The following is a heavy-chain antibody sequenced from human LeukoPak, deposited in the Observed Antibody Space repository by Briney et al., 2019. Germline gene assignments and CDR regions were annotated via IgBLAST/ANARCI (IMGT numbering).Heavy chain of an antibody. D-gene: IGHD5-24*01. J-gene: IGHJ4*02. CDR2: ISYDESNK. Sequence: GQSLTLSCPPSRFTFSGYCMHWVSHAPGKGLEWVSLISYDESNKYYAESVQGRFAISRDTSKNTVYLQMNSLRPEDTAVYYCASCRDGYKNTTAIDYWGQGIMVTVSS. V-gene: IGHV3-30*03. CDR3: ASCRDGYKNTTAIDY. CDR1: RFTFSGYC.